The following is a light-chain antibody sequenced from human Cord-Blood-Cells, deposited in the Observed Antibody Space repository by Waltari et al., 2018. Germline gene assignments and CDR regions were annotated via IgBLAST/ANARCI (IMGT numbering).Light chain of an antibody. CDR1: KLGDKY. J-gene: IGLJ1*01. Sequence: SYELTQPPSVYVSPGQTASITCPGDKLGDKYACCYQQKPGQSPVLVIYQDSKRPSGIPERFSGSNSGNTATLTISGTQAMDEADYYCQAWDSSTYVFGTGTKVTVL. CDR2: QDS. CDR3: QAWDSSTYV. V-gene: IGLV3-1*01.